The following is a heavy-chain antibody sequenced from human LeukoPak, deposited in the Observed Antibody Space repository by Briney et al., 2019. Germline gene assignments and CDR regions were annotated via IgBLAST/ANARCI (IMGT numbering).Heavy chain of an antibody. CDR1: GGTFSSYA. J-gene: IGHJ5*02. CDR3: ARLRVVAATRWFDP. D-gene: IGHD2-15*01. V-gene: IGHV1-69*05. CDR2: IIPIFGTA. Sequence: SVKVSCKASGGTFSSYAISWVRQAPGQGLEWMGRIIPIFGTANYAQKFQVRVTITTDESTSTAYMELSSLRSEDTAVYYCARLRVVAATRWFDPWGQGTLVTVSS.